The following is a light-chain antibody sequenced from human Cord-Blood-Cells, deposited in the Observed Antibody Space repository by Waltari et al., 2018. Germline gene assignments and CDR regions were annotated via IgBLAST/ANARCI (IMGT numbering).Light chain of an antibody. Sequence: QSALTQPASVSGSPGQSSTLYCTRTPRYVGGHNHVSWYQQHPGKAPKLMIYEVSNRPSGVSNRFSGSKSGNTASLTISGLQAEDEADYYCSSYTSSSTYVFGTGTKVTVL. J-gene: IGLJ1*01. CDR1: PRYVGGHNH. CDR2: EVS. V-gene: IGLV2-14*01. CDR3: SSYTSSSTYV.